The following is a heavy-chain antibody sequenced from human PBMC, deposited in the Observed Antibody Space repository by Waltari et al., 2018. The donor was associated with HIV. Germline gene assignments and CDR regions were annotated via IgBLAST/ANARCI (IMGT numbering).Heavy chain of an antibody. CDR2: IWYDGSNK. Sequence: QVQLVESGGGVVQPGRSLILSCAASGFTFSSYGMHWVRQAPGKGLEWVAVIWYDGSNKYYADSVKGRFIISRDNSENKLYLEMNSLRVEDTAVYYCARRDGYNLVDFWGQGTLVTVSS. J-gene: IGHJ4*02. D-gene: IGHD5-12*01. CDR3: ARRDGYNLVDF. V-gene: IGHV3-33*01. CDR1: GFTFSSYG.